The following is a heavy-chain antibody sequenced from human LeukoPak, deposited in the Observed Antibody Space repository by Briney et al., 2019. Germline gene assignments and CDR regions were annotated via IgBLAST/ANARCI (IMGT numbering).Heavy chain of an antibody. CDR3: ARDGGGRWLLLSLWYYFDY. V-gene: IGHV4-34*01. CDR2: INHSGST. J-gene: IGHJ4*02. D-gene: IGHD3-22*01. CDR1: GGSFSGYY. Sequence: SETLSLTCAVYGGSFSGYYWSWIRQPPGKGLEWIGEINHSGSTNYNPSLKSRVTISVDTSKNQFSLKLSSVTAADTAVYYCARDGGGRWLLLSLWYYFDYWGQGTLVTVSS.